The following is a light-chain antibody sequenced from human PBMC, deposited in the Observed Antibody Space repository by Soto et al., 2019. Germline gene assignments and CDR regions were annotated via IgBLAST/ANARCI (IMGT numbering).Light chain of an antibody. CDR2: AAS. V-gene: IGKV1-27*01. Sequence: DIQMTQSPSSLSTSVGDRVTITCRASQAISNYLAWYQRKPGNVPKLLIYAASTLQSGVPSRFSGSGPGTDFTLTICSLQPEDVATYYCQRYDSAPYTFGQGTKLEIK. CDR1: QAISNY. J-gene: IGKJ2*01. CDR3: QRYDSAPYT.